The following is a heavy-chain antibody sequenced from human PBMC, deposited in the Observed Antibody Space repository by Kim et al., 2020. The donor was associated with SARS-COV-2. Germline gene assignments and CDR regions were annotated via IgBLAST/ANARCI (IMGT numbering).Heavy chain of an antibody. V-gene: IGHV4-38-2*02. J-gene: IGHJ4*02. CDR3: ARVTELSGAFGEPYLDY. D-gene: IGHD3-10*01. Sequence: SETLSLTCTVSGYSISSGYYWGWIRQPPGKGLEWIGSIYHSGSTYYNPSLKSRVTISVDTSKNQFSLKLSSVTAADTAVYYCARVTELSGAFGEPYLDYWGQGTLVTVSS. CDR1: GYSISSGYY. CDR2: IYHSGST.